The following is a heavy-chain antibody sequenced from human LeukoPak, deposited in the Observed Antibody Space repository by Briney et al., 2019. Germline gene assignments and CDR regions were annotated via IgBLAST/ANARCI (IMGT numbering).Heavy chain of an antibody. CDR2: INHSGST. V-gene: IGHV4-34*01. CDR1: GGAFSGYY. J-gene: IGHJ5*02. CDR3: ASFCSSTSCYQNWFDP. D-gene: IGHD2-2*01. Sequence: SETLSLTCAVYGGAFSGYYWSWIRQPPGKGLEWIGEINHSGSTNYTPSLKSRVTISVDTSKNQFSLKLSSVTAADTAVYYCASFCSSTSCYQNWFDPWGQGTLVTVSS.